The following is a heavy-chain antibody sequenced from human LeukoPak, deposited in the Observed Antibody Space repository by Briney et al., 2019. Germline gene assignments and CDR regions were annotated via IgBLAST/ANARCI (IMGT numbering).Heavy chain of an antibody. J-gene: IGHJ4*02. CDR3: ARHLSGVTGYTYGRGIDY. CDR2: IKKDGSEK. CDR1: GFTFSSYW. V-gene: IGHV3-7*01. D-gene: IGHD5-18*01. Sequence: GGSLRLSCAASGFTFSSYWMSWVRQAPGKGLEWVANIKKDGSEKYYVDSVKGRFTISRDSAKTSLYLQMISLRAEDTAVYYCARHLSGVTGYTYGRGIDYWGQGTLVTVSS.